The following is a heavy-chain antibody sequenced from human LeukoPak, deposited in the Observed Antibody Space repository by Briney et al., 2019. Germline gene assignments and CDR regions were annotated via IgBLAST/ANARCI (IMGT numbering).Heavy chain of an antibody. Sequence: SETLSLTCAVYGGSFSGYYWSWIRQPPGKGLEWIGEINHSGSTNYNPSLKSRVTISVDTSKNQFSLKLSSVTAADTAVYYCARGFYGSESYLVRWGQGTLVTVSS. CDR3: ARGFYGSESYLVR. J-gene: IGHJ4*02. V-gene: IGHV4-34*01. D-gene: IGHD3-10*01. CDR1: GGSFSGYY. CDR2: INHSGST.